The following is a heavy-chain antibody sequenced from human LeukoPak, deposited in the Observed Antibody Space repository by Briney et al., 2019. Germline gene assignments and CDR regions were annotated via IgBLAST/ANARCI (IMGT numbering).Heavy chain of an antibody. D-gene: IGHD3-22*01. CDR1: GGSISSGGYY. Sequence: PSQTLSLTCTVSGGSISSGGYYWSWIRQHPGKGLEWLGYIYYSGSTYYNPSLKSRVTISVDTSKNQFSLKLSSVTAADTAVYYCARDPPRKYYDSSGPGYYFDYWGQGTLVTVSS. CDR2: IYYSGST. CDR3: ARDPPRKYYDSSGPGYYFDY. J-gene: IGHJ4*02. V-gene: IGHV4-31*03.